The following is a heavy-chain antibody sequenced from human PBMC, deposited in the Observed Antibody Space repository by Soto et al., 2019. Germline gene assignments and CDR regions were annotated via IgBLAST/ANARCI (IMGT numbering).Heavy chain of an antibody. V-gene: IGHV3-21*01. CDR3: AREDGVVGATSAFDY. CDR1: GFTLTTYT. D-gene: IGHD1-26*01. CDR2: INGRGNYK. J-gene: IGHJ4*02. Sequence: GVSLRLSCAASGFTLTTYTMNWVRQAPGMGLEWVSSINGRGNYKYYTDSVEGRFTISRDNAQNSLYLQMNSLRAEDTAVYYCAREDGVVGATSAFDYWGQGTLVTVSS.